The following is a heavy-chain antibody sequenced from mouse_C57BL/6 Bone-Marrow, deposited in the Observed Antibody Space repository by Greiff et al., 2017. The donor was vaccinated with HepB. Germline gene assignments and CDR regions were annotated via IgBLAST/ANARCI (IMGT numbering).Heavy chain of an antibody. CDR3: ARSGITTVVATRYFDV. V-gene: IGHV1-64*01. CDR2: IHPNSGST. Sequence: QVQLQQPGAELVKPGASVKLSCKASGYTFTSYWMHWVKQRPGQGLEWIGMIHPNSGSTNYNEKFKSKATLTVDKSSSTAYMQLSSLTSEDSAVYYCARSGITTVVATRYFDVWGTGTTVTVSS. D-gene: IGHD1-1*01. CDR1: GYTFTSYW. J-gene: IGHJ1*03.